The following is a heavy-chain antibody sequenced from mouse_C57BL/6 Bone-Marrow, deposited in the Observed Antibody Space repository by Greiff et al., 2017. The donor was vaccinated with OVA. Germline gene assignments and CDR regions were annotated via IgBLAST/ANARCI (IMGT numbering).Heavy chain of an antibody. CDR2: IWTGGGT. J-gene: IGHJ1*03. Sequence: VKLVESGPGLVAPSQSLSITCTVSGFSLTSYAISWVRQPPGKGLEWLGVIWTGGGTNYNSALKSRHSISKDNSKSQVFLKMNSLQTDDTARYYCASIYYGSSPWYFEDWGTGTTVTVSS. D-gene: IGHD1-1*01. V-gene: IGHV2-9-1*01. CDR3: ASIYYGSSPWYFED. CDR1: GFSLTSYA.